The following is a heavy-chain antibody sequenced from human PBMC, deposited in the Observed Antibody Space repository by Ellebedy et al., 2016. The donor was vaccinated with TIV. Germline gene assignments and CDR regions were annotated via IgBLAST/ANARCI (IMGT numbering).Heavy chain of an antibody. CDR2: IKQDGSEK. CDR3: ARDSSANYYGSPMDV. V-gene: IGHV3-7*01. D-gene: IGHD3-10*01. Sequence: GGSLRLXXAASGFTFSNYWMSWVRQAPGKGLEWVANIKQDGSEKYYVDSVKGRFTISRDNAKNSLYLQMNSLRAEDTAVYYCARDSSANYYGSPMDVWGQGTTVTVSS. J-gene: IGHJ6*02. CDR1: GFTFSNYW.